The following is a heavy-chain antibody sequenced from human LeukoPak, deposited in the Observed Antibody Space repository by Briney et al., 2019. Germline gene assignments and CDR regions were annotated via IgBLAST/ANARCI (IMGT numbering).Heavy chain of an antibody. CDR3: ARDGARYDILTGYGFDY. CDR1: GYSFTAYY. V-gene: IGHV1-2*06. CDR2: INPNSGGA. D-gene: IGHD3-9*01. Sequence: ASVKVSCKASGYSFTAYYMHWVRQAPGQGLEWMGRINPNSGGADYAQKFQGRVTMTRDTSISTAYMELSSLRSDDTAGYYCARDGARYDILTGYGFDYWGQGTLVTVSS. J-gene: IGHJ4*02.